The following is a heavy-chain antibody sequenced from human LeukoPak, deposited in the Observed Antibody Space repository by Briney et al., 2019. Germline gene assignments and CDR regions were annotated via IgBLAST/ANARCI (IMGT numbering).Heavy chain of an antibody. Sequence: SETLSLTCSASGSSTSRRYWSWIRQSPGRTLEWIGHIYDGRDTKYNPSLTSPVTISVDTSRHQFSLRLTYVTAADTAINYRDHHTGWPGFDFWGPGALVTVSS. D-gene: IGHD6-19*01. V-gene: IGHV4-59*08. CDR3: DHHTGWPGFDF. J-gene: IGHJ4*02. CDR1: GSSTSRRY. CDR2: IYDGRDT.